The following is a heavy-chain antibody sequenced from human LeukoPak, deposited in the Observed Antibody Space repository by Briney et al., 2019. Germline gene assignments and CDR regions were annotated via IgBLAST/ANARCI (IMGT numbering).Heavy chain of an antibody. D-gene: IGHD3-3*01. CDR3: ARGSRGYDFWSGYPNWFHP. CDR1: GYSFTSYW. V-gene: IGHV5-51*01. CDR2: IYPGDSDT. Sequence: GESLKISCKGSGYSFTSYWIGWVRQMSGKGLEWLGIIYPGDSDTRYSPSFQGQVTISTDKSISTAYLQWSSLKASDTAMYYCARGSRGYDFWSGYPNWFHPWGQGTLVTVSS. J-gene: IGHJ5*02.